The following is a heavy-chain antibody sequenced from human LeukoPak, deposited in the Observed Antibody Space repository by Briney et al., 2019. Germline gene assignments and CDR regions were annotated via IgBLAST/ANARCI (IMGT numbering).Heavy chain of an antibody. J-gene: IGHJ4*02. CDR2: ISAYNGNT. D-gene: IGHD3-10*01. CDR1: GYTFTSYG. Sequence: ASVKVSCKASGYTFTSYGISWVRQAPGQGLEWMGWISAYNGNTNYAQKLQGRVTMTTDTSTSTAYMDLRRLRSDDTAVYYCARAQTLVVPAAMVVSYYGSGSYYKYYFDYWGQGTLVTVSS. V-gene: IGHV1-18*01. CDR3: ARAQTLVVPAAMVVSYYGSGSYYKYYFDY.